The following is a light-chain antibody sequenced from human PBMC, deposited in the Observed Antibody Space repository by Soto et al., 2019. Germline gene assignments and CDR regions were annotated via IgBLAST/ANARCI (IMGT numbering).Light chain of an antibody. Sequence: NFMLTQPPSVSDSPGKTVTISCTRSSGSIGSNFVQWYQQRPGSAPTTIIYENNRRPSGVPDRFSGSIDSSSNSASLTISGLKTEDEADYYCQSFDSSDRVFGGGTKVTVL. J-gene: IGLJ3*02. CDR2: ENN. V-gene: IGLV6-57*04. CDR3: QSFDSSDRV. CDR1: SGSIGSNF.